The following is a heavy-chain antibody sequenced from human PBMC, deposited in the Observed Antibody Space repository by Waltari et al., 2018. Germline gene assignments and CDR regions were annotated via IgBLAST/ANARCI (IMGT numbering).Heavy chain of an antibody. V-gene: IGHV4-30-4*08. D-gene: IGHD4-17*01. Sequence: QVQLQESGPGLVKPSQTLSLTCTVSGGSISSGDYYWSWIRQPPGKGLEWIVYIYYSGSTYCNPSLKSLVTISADTSKNQFSLKLSSVTAADTAVYYCARGGYDYGDKYYFDYWGQGTLVTVSS. J-gene: IGHJ4*02. CDR2: IYYSGST. CDR3: ARGGYDYGDKYYFDY. CDR1: GGSISSGDYY.